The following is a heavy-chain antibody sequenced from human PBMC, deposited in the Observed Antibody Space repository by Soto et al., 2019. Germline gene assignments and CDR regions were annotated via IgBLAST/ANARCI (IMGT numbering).Heavy chain of an antibody. CDR3: ASAATVSQCDY. J-gene: IGHJ4*02. CDR2: GSYSGTT. Sequence: PSETLSLTCTVSGGSVSRGSVYWAWIRQRPGKGLEWIGFGSYSGTTNYKPSLKSRVTISVDTSRSQISLKVSSLTAADTAVYSCASAATVSQCDYWGQGTLVTVSS. V-gene: IGHV4-61*01. D-gene: IGHD4-17*01. CDR1: GGSVSRGSVY.